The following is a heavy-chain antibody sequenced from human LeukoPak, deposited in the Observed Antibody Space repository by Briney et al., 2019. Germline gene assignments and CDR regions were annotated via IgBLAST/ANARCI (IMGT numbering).Heavy chain of an antibody. Sequence: GGSLRLSCAASGFTFSSYAMSWVRQTPGKGLEWVSAISGSGGSTYYADSVKGRFTISRDNSKNTLYLQMNSLRAEDTAVYYCAKGSDTAMVTGCDFDYWGQGTLVIVSS. V-gene: IGHV3-23*01. CDR1: GFTFSSYA. CDR2: ISGSGGST. D-gene: IGHD5-18*01. CDR3: AKGSDTAMVTGCDFDY. J-gene: IGHJ4*02.